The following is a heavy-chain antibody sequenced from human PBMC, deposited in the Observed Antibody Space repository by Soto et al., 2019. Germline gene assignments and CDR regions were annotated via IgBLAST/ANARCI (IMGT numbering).Heavy chain of an antibody. CDR1: GGTFSSSG. V-gene: IGHV1-69*11. J-gene: IGHJ6*02. CDR3: ARWPQPRYTADPYAVDV. CDR2: IVPSLDTT. Sequence: QVHLVQSGTEVKKPGSSVKVSCKASGGTFSSSGFSWVRQAPGQGLEWMGMIVPSLDTTNYAQKFQARVTSTADEVTSTAYMELRSLRSEDTAVYYCARWPQPRYTADPYAVDVWGQGTRVSVSS. D-gene: IGHD3-16*02.